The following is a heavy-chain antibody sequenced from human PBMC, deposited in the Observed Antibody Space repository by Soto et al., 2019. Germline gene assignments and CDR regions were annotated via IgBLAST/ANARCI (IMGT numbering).Heavy chain of an antibody. CDR3: ARHRGDYLYYYYGMDV. V-gene: IGHV5-51*01. D-gene: IGHD4-17*01. CDR1: GYSFTSYW. J-gene: IGHJ6*02. Sequence: SLKISCKGSGYSFTSYWIGWVRQMPGKGLEWMGIIYPGDSDTRYSPSFQGQVTISADKSISTAYLQWSSLKASDTAMYYCARHRGDYLYYYYGMDVWRQGTTVTVSS. CDR2: IYPGDSDT.